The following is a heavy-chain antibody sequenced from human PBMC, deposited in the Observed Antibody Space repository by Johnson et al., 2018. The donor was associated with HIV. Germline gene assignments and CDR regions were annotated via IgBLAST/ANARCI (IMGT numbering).Heavy chain of an antibody. CDR3: ARDSEWELGQEGAFDI. CDR2: ISYDGSNK. CDR1: GFTFSSYA. D-gene: IGHD1-26*01. Sequence: QVQLVESGGGLVQPGRSLRLSCAASGFTFSSYAMHWVRQAPGKGLEWVAVISYDGSNKYYADSVKGRFTISRDNSKNTLYLQLNTLRAADTAVYYCARDSEWELGQEGAFDIWGQGTMVTVSS. J-gene: IGHJ3*02. V-gene: IGHV3-30-3*01.